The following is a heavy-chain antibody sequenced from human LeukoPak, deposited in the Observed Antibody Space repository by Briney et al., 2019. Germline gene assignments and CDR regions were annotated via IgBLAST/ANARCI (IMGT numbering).Heavy chain of an antibody. V-gene: IGHV4-34*01. D-gene: IGHD6-13*01. CDR2: INHSGST. Sequence: PSETLSLTCAVYGGSFSGYYWSWLRQPPGKGLEWIGEINHSGSTNYNPSLKSRVTISVDTSKNQFSLKLSSVTAADTAVYYCARGPRIAAAGKTEYFQHWGQGTLVTVSS. J-gene: IGHJ1*01. CDR1: GGSFSGYY. CDR3: ARGPRIAAAGKTEYFQH.